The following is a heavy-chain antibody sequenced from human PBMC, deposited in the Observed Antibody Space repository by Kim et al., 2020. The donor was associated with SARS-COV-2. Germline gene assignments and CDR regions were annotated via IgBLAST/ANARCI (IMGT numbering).Heavy chain of an antibody. J-gene: IGHJ5*02. V-gene: IGHV4-59*13. CDR2: IYYSGST. D-gene: IGHD1-1*01. CDR1: GGSISSYY. Sequence: SETLSLTCTVSGGSISSYYWSWIRQPPGKGLEWIGYIYYSGSTNYNPSLKSRVTISVDTSKNQFSLKLSSVTAADTAVYYCARGGRGWNLENWFDPWGQGTLVTVSS. CDR3: ARGGRGWNLENWFDP.